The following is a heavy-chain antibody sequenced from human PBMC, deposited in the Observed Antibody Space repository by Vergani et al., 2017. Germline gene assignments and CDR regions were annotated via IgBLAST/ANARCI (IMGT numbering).Heavy chain of an antibody. CDR1: GFTFTSSA. D-gene: IGHD3-10*01. J-gene: IGHJ3*02. V-gene: IGHV1-58*02. Sequence: QMQLVQSGPEVKKPGTSVKVSCKASGFTFTSSAMQWVRQARGQRLEWIGWIVVGSGNTNYAQKFQERVTITRDKSTSTAYMELSSLRSEDTAVYYCAAAIVSVSYYWDAFDIWGQGTMVTVSS. CDR2: IVVGSGNT. CDR3: AAAIVSVSYYWDAFDI.